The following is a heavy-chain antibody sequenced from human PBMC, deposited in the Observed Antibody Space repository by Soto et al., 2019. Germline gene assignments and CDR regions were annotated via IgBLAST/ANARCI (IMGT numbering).Heavy chain of an antibody. Sequence: PGGSLRLSCAASGFTFSDYYMSWIRQAPGKGLEWVSYISSSGSTIYYADSVKGRFTISRDSAKNSLYLQMNSLRAEDTAVYYCEGGVSAGAFDIWGQGTPVTVSS. J-gene: IGHJ3*02. V-gene: IGHV3-11*01. CDR3: EGGVSAGAFDI. D-gene: IGHD2-15*01. CDR1: GFTFSDYY. CDR2: ISSSGSTI.